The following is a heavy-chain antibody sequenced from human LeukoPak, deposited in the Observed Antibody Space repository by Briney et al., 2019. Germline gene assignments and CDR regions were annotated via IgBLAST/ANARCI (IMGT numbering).Heavy chain of an antibody. D-gene: IGHD3-22*01. J-gene: IGHJ3*02. CDR2: IFYSGST. Sequence: SETLSLTCTVSGGSISTSNYYWGWIRQPPGKGLEWIGNIFYSGSTYYSPSLRSRVTISLDTSRNQFSLKLNSVTAADTAVYYCAKDAPYYYDSSGYGGAFDIWGQGTMVTVSS. CDR3: AKDAPYYYDSSGYGGAFDI. CDR1: GGSISTSNYY. V-gene: IGHV4-39*07.